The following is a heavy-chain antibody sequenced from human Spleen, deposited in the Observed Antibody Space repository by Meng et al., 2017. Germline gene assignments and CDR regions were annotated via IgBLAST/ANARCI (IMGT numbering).Heavy chain of an antibody. V-gene: IGHV1-69*06. Sequence: SVKVSCKASGGTFSSYAISWVRQAPGQGLEWMGGIIPVFGTPNYAQKFQGRVTITADKSTSTAYMEMSSLRSEDTAVYYCARDEGGCSRISCYVGGHFYYGMDVWGQGTTVTVSS. CDR2: IIPVFGTP. D-gene: IGHD2-2*01. CDR3: ARDEGGCSRISCYVGGHFYYGMDV. CDR1: GGTFSSYA. J-gene: IGHJ6*02.